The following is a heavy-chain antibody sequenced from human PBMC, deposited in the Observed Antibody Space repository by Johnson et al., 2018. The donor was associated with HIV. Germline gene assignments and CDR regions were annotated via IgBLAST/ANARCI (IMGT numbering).Heavy chain of an antibody. J-gene: IGHJ3*02. V-gene: IGHV3-13*01. D-gene: IGHD4-17*01. CDR2: IGTAGGT. CDR1: GFTFSSYD. CDR3: ARGESTTGAFDI. Sequence: VQLVESGGGLVQPGGSLRLSCAASGFTFSSYDMHWVRQETGKGLEWVSLIGTAGGTYYPGSVKGRLTISRENTKNALFLQITNLRAGDTAVDYCARGESTTGAFDIWGQGTMVTVSS.